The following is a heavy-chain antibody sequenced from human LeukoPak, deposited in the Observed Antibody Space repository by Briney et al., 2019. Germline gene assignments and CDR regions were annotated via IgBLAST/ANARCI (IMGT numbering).Heavy chain of an antibody. D-gene: IGHD3-16*01. CDR2: IYDSGST. V-gene: IGHV4-59*01. J-gene: IGHJ4*02. CDR1: GGSISSYY. CDR3: ARGGVLKSVDY. Sequence: SETLSLTCTVSGGSISSYYWSWIRQPPGKGLEWIGYIYDSGSTYYHPSLKSRVTISVDTSKNQFSLRLSSATAADTAVYYCARGGVLKSVDYWGQGTLVTVSS.